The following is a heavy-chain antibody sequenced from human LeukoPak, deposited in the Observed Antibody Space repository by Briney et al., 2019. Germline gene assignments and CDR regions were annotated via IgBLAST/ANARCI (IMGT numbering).Heavy chain of an antibody. CDR3: AKDHPRGLFRDTAFDN. CDR2: VSGSGGST. CDR1: GFTFSSYA. D-gene: IGHD3-22*01. J-gene: IGHJ4*02. V-gene: IGHV3-23*01. Sequence: PGGSLRLSCAASGFTFSSYAMSWVRRAPGKGLEWVSAVSGSGGSTYYADSVKGRLTISRDNSKNTLYLQMNSLRAEDTAVYYCAKDHPRGLFRDTAFDNWGQGTLVTVSS.